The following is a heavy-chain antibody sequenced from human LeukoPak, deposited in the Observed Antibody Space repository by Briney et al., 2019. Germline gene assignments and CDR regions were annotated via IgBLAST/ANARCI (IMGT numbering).Heavy chain of an antibody. D-gene: IGHD6-13*01. CDR2: TSYRSRRWHN. CDR3: ARELQRLVGSYDYYYGMDV. CDR1: GDSVSSNSAA. V-gene: IGHV6-1*01. J-gene: IGHJ6*02. Sequence: SQTLSLTCAISGDSVSSNSAAWNWIRQSPSRGLEWLGRTSYRSRRWHNDYAVSVESRITINPDTSKNQFSLQLNSVTPEDTAVYYCARELQRLVGSYDYYYGMDVWGQGTTVTVSS.